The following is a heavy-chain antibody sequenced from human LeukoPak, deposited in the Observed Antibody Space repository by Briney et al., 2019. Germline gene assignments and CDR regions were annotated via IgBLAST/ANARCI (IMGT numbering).Heavy chain of an antibody. CDR1: GFTFSSYW. J-gene: IGHJ4*02. CDR2: IKPDGSEK. Sequence: PGGSLRLSCATSGFTFSSYWMSWVRQAPGKGLEWVANIKPDGSEKNYVDSVKGRFTISRDNGKNSLYLQMDSLRAENTAVYYCARDQYSSGWEYYFDYWGQGTLVTVSS. D-gene: IGHD6-19*01. CDR3: ARDQYSSGWEYYFDY. V-gene: IGHV3-7*01.